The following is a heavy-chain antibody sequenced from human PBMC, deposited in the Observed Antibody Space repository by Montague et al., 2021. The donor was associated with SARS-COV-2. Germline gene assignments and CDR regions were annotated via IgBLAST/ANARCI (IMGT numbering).Heavy chain of an antibody. J-gene: IGHJ3*02. V-gene: IGHV3-48*03. CDR2: ISTSAYTT. D-gene: IGHD3-16*02. CDR3: TRDYRSIVGDGLDI. CDR1: GFTFSNYD. Sequence: SLRLSCAASGFTFSNYDMNWVRQAPGKGPEWISYISTSAYTTSYAGSVKGRFTISRDNGKNSLYPQMNSLRVEDTAVYYCTRDYRSIVGDGLDIWGQGTKVTVSS.